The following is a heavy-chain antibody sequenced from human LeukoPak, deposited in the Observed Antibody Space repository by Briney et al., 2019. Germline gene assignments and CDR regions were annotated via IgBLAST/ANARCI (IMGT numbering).Heavy chain of an antibody. CDR2: IRNKANSYTT. CDR1: GFTFGDYA. Sequence: GGSLRLSCTASGFTFGDYAMSWIRQAPGMGLEWVGRIRNKANSYTTEYAASVSGRFTISRDDSKDSLCLQMNSLKTEDTAVYYCARESKLGAAPTGGYYYYGMDVWGQGTTVTVSS. V-gene: IGHV3-72*01. J-gene: IGHJ6*02. D-gene: IGHD2-15*01. CDR3: ARESKLGAAPTGGYYYYGMDV.